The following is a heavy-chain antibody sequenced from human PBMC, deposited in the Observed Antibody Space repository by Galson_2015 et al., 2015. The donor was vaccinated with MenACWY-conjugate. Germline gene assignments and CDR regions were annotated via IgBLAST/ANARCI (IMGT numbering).Heavy chain of an antibody. CDR2: IIPIFGTA. D-gene: IGHD5-18*01. CDR1: GGTFSSYA. Sequence: SVKVSCKASGGTFSSYAISWVRQAPGQGLEWMGGIIPIFGTANYAQKFQGRVTITADESTSTAYMELSSLRSEDTAVYYCASGGYSYALGGSYAFDIWGQGTMVTVSS. J-gene: IGHJ3*02. CDR3: ASGGYSYALGGSYAFDI. V-gene: IGHV1-69*13.